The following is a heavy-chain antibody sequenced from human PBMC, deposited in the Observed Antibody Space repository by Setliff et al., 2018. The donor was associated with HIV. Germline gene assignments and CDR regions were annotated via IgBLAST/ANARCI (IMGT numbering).Heavy chain of an antibody. CDR1: GFTVSSNY. V-gene: IGHV3-53*01. Sequence: GGSLRLSCAASGFTVSSNYMNWVRQSPGKGLEWVSVIYSGGSIYYADSVKGRFTISRDNAKNSLYLQMNSLRVEDTAVYYCVRTGLGLREVLSPGVWGTGTTVTVS. CDR2: IYSGGSI. J-gene: IGHJ6*03. CDR3: VRTGLGLREVLSPGV. D-gene: IGHD3-10*01.